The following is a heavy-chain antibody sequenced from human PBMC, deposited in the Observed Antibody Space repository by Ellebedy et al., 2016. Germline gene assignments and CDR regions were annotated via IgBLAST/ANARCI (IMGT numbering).Heavy chain of an antibody. Sequence: SVKVSXXASGFTFTSSAMQWVRQARGQRLEWIGWIVVGSGNTNYAQKFQGRVTITADKSTSTAYMELSSLRSEDTAVYYCATEVVVAARGNYWGQGTLVTVSS. J-gene: IGHJ4*02. D-gene: IGHD2-15*01. CDR3: ATEVVVAARGNY. V-gene: IGHV1-58*02. CDR1: GFTFTSSA. CDR2: IVVGSGNT.